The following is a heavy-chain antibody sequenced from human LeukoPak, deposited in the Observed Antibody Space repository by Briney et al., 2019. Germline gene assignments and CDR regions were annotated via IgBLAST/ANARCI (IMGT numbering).Heavy chain of an antibody. CDR3: AKAGDCSSTSCYEDY. CDR1: GFTFSSYA. CDR2: ISYDGSNK. V-gene: IGHV3-30*18. Sequence: GGSLRLSCAASGFTFSSYAMSWVRQAPGKGLEWVAVISYDGSNKYYADSVKGRFTISRDNSKNTLYLQMNSLRAEDTAVYYCAKAGDCSSTSCYEDYWGQGTLVTVSS. D-gene: IGHD2-2*01. J-gene: IGHJ4*02.